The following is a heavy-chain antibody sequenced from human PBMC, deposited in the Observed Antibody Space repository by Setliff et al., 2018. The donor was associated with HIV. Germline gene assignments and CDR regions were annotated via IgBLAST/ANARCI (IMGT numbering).Heavy chain of an antibody. D-gene: IGHD3-3*01. CDR1: GFTFSSYG. J-gene: IGHJ6*02. V-gene: IGHV3-33*01. CDR2: IWYDGSNK. CDR3: ARVPYFSFWSGYFDIYGMDV. Sequence: GGSLRLSCAASGFTFSSYGTHWVRQAPGKGLEWVAVIWYDGSNKHYADSVKGRFTISRDNSKNTVYLQMNSLRAEDTAVYYCARVPYFSFWSGYFDIYGMDVWGQGTAVTVSS.